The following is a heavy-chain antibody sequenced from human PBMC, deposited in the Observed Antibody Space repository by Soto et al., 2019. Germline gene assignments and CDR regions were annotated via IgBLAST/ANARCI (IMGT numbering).Heavy chain of an antibody. J-gene: IGHJ4*02. CDR2: IIPIFNSA. D-gene: IGHD5-12*01. CDR3: AREVTVASYSFDF. V-gene: IGHV1-69*13. CDR1: GGTFNNYA. Sequence: ASVKVSCKASGGTFNNYALSWVRQAPGQGLEWMGGIIPIFNSANYAQKFQGRVTITADDSTSTAYMELRSLRPDDTAVYYRAREVTVASYSFDFWGQGTLVTVSS.